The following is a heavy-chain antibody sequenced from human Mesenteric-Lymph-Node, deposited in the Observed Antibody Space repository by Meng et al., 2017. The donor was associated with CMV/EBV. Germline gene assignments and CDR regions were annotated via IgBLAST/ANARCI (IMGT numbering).Heavy chain of an antibody. CDR3: ARHRGDFWSGSYYWFDP. V-gene: IGHV4-39*07. Sequence: SETLSLTCTVSGDSITSTNYYWGWIRQPPGKGLEWIGSLYYGGSTYSDPSLKSRITMSADTSKNQFSLKLSSVTAADTAVYYCARHRGDFWSGSYYWFDPWGQGSLVTVSS. D-gene: IGHD3-3*01. CDR1: GDSITSTNYY. CDR2: LYYGGST. J-gene: IGHJ5*02.